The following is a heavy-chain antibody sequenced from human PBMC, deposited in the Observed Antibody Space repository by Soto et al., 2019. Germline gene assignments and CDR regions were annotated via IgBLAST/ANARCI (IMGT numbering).Heavy chain of an antibody. CDR1: GFKFSDAW. CDR3: AKDKSVGANKRADY. J-gene: IGHJ4*02. Sequence: PVGSLRLSCAASGFKFSDAWMSWVRQAPGKGLEWVSAISGSGGSTYYADSVKGRFTISRDNSKNTLYPQMNSLRAEDTAVYYCAKDKSVGANKRADYWGQGTLVTVSS. V-gene: IGHV3-23*01. D-gene: IGHD1-26*01. CDR2: ISGSGGST.